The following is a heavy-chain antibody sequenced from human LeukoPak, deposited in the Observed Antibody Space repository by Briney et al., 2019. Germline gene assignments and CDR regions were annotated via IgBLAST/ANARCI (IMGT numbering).Heavy chain of an antibody. D-gene: IGHD5-12*01. CDR3: AKDGAWLRFDD. Sequence: CGSLRLSCAASGFTFSSYAMSWVRQVSGKGLEWVSVISGSGGSTYYADSVKGRFSVSRDDLKNTLYLQMTNLRAEDTAVYYCAKDGAWLRFDDWGQGILVTVSS. CDR2: ISGSGGST. CDR1: GFTFSSYA. V-gene: IGHV3-23*01. J-gene: IGHJ4*02.